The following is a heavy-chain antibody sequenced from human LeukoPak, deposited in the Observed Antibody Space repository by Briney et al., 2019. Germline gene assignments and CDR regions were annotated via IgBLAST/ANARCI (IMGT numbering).Heavy chain of an antibody. D-gene: IGHD2-15*01. J-gene: IGHJ6*03. CDR2: FYHGGST. CDR3: ARAKGYCSGGSCYRDYYYYYMDV. V-gene: IGHV4-38-2*02. Sequence: SETLSLTCTVSGYSISTGYYWDWIRQPPGKGLEWNGTFYHGGSTYYNPSLKSRVTISVDTSKNQFSLKLSSVTAADTAVYYCARAKGYCSGGSCYRDYYYYYMDVWGKGTTVTVSS. CDR1: GYSISTGYY.